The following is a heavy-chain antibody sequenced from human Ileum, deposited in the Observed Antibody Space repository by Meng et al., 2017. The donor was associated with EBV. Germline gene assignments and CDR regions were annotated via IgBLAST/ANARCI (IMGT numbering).Heavy chain of an antibody. D-gene: IGHD1-26*01. Sequence: QVQPPQWGPGLVRPSETLSLTCTVSGDCVTSSGYYWSWLRQSPGKGLEWLGYVNYNGDSTYNPSLKSRVTIFIDTSKKQFYLNLTSATAADTAIYYCARDLRVGGAFDYWGQGTLVTVSS. V-gene: IGHV4-61*08. CDR1: GDCVTSSGYY. CDR3: ARDLRVGGAFDY. CDR2: VNYNGDS. J-gene: IGHJ4*02.